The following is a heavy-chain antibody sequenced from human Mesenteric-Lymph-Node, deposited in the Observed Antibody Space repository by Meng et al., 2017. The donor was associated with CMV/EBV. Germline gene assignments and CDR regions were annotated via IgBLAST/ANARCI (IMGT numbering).Heavy chain of an antibody. CDR3: ARGKIYDSSGYDALDI. CDR2: IYPDDSDA. D-gene: IGHD3-22*01. CDR1: GYTFTTYW. J-gene: IGHJ3*02. V-gene: IGHV5-51*01. Sequence: GESLKISCQAFGYTFTTYWIGWVRRVPGKGLEWMGIIYPDDSDAKYSPSFEGHVTISADKSINTAYLQWSNLKASDTAMYYCARGKIYDSSGYDALDIWGQGTMVTVSS.